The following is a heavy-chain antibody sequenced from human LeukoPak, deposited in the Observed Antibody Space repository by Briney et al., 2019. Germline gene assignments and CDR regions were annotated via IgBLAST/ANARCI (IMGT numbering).Heavy chain of an antibody. J-gene: IGHJ5*02. V-gene: IGHV1-2*02. CDR1: GYTFTGYY. D-gene: IGHD3-22*01. CDR3: ARAGDPIVVVITTAWFDP. CDR2: INPNSGGT. Sequence: ASVKVSCKASGYTFTGYYMHWVRQAPGQGLEWMGWINPNSGGTNYAQKFQGRVTMTRDTSISTAYMELSRLRSDDTAVYYCARAGDPIVVVITTAWFDPWGQGTLVTVSS.